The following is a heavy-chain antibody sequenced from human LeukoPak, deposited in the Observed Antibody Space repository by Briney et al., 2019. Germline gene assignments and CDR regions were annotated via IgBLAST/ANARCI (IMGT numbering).Heavy chain of an antibody. CDR3: ARNLDS. D-gene: IGHD2/OR15-2a*01. J-gene: IGHJ4*02. CDR2: LYSGSDT. CDR1: GFTVGSKY. Sequence: GGSLRLSCAASGFTVGSKYMNWVRQAPGKGLEWVSILYSGSDTYYADSVKGRFTMSRDNAGNSLYLQMNSLRAEDTAVYYCARNLDSWGQGTLVTVSS. V-gene: IGHV3-53*01.